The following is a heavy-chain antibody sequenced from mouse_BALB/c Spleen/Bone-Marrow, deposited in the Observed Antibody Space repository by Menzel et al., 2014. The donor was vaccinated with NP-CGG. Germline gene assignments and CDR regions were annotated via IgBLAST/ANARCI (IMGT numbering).Heavy chain of an antibody. CDR3: ARYGNYGDYFDY. J-gene: IGHJ2*01. V-gene: IGHV1-7*01. CDR2: INPSTGYT. CDR1: GYTFTSYW. D-gene: IGHD2-1*01. Sequence: LVESGAELAKPGASVKMSCKASGYTFTSYWMHWVKQRPGQGLEWIGYINPSTGYTEYNQRFKDKATLTADKSSSTAYMQLSSLTSEDSAVYYCARYGNYGDYFDYWGQGTTLTVSS.